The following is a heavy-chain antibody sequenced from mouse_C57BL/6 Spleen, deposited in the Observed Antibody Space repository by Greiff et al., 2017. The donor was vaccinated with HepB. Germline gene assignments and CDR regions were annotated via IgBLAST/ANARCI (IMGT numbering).Heavy chain of an antibody. CDR3: ARSDWSYAMDY. CDR1: GYTFTSYW. CDR2: IDPSDSYT. V-gene: IGHV1-59*01. J-gene: IGHJ4*01. D-gene: IGHD4-1*01. Sequence: VQLQQPGAELVRPGTSVKLSCKASGYTFTSYWMHWVKQRPGQGLEWIGVIDPSDSYTNYNQKFKGKATLTVDTSSSTAYMQLSSLTPEDSAVYYCARSDWSYAMDYWGQGTSVTVSS.